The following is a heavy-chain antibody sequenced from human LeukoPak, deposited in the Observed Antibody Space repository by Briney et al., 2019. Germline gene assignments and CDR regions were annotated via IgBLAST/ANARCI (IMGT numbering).Heavy chain of an antibody. J-gene: IGHJ4*02. D-gene: IGHD2-15*01. V-gene: IGHV4-30-4*01. CDR2: IYYSGST. Sequence: SQTLSLTCSVSGGSISSGDYYWSWIRQPPGKGLEWIGYIYYSGSTYYNPSLKSRVTISEDTSKNQFSLKLTSVTAADTAVYYCARLGTCSGGHCLPDYWGQGTLVTVSS. CDR1: GGSISSGDYY. CDR3: ARLGTCSGGHCLPDY.